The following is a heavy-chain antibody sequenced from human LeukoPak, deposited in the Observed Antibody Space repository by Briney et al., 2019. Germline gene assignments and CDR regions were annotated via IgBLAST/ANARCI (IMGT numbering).Heavy chain of an antibody. Sequence: GGSLRLSCAASGFTFSVYYMSWIRQAPGKGLEWVSYISSSGSTIYYADSVKGRFTISRDNAKNTLYLQLNSLGAEDTAVYYCAAQPCSVGRCYLDYWGQGTLVTVSS. CDR2: ISSSGSTI. CDR1: GFTFSVYY. V-gene: IGHV3-11*04. J-gene: IGHJ4*02. D-gene: IGHD2-15*01. CDR3: AAQPCSVGRCYLDY.